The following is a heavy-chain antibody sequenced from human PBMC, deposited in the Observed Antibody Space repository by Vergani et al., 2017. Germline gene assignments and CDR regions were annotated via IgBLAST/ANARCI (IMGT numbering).Heavy chain of an antibody. CDR1: GFALNRHA. D-gene: IGHD6-25*01. J-gene: IGHJ4*02. V-gene: IGHV3-30-3*01. CDR3: ARDRGLCAGGRGYTEAWDD. CDR2: ISFDGTNE. Sequence: QVQLVESGGGVVQPGTSLRLSCVVSGFALNRHAMYWVRQAPGKGLEWVVGISFDGTNEYYPDLVKGRFTISRDIAKNTLYLQVRSLRVEDTGVYHCARDRGLCAGGRGYTEAWDDGGQGTPVTVSS.